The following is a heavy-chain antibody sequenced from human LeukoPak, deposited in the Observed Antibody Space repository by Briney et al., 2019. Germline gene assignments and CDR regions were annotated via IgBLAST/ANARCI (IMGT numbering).Heavy chain of an antibody. Sequence: SETLSLTCTVSGGSISYYYWSWIRQSPGKGLEWIGYIYYSGTTNYNPSLKSRVTISVDTSKNQFSLQLRSVTAADTAVYYCAREDPQTTVPEGMNVRGQGTTVTVSS. V-gene: IGHV4-59*01. J-gene: IGHJ6*02. CDR2: IYYSGTT. D-gene: IGHD4-17*01. CDR3: AREDPQTTVPEGMNV. CDR1: GGSISYYY.